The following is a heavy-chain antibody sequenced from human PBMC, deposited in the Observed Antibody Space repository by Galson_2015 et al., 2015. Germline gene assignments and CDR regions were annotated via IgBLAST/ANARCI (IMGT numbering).Heavy chain of an antibody. D-gene: IGHD3-10*01. CDR3: ARDLWTPTHYYGPGLNDY. CDR1: GFTFSSYA. Sequence: SLRLSCAASGFTFSSYAMHWVRQAPGKGLEWVAVISYDGSNKYYADSVKGRFTISRDNSKNTLYLQMNSLRAEDTAVYYCARDLWTPTHYYGPGLNDYWGQGTLVTVSS. CDR2: ISYDGSNK. V-gene: IGHV3-30-3*01. J-gene: IGHJ4*02.